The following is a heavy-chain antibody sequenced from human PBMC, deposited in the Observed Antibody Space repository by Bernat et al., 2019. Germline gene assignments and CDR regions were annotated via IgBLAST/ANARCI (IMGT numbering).Heavy chain of an antibody. J-gene: IGHJ3*02. CDR2: ISSSSSYI. D-gene: IGHD2-21*02. CDR1: GFTFSSYS. Sequence: EVQLVESGGGLVQPGGSLRLSCAASGFTFSSYSMNWVRQAPGKGLEWVSYISSSSSYIYYADSVKGRFTISRDNAKNSLYLQMNSLRAEDTAVYYCARDLGDGGDPGAFDIWGQGTMVTVSS. CDR3: ARDLGDGGDPGAFDI. V-gene: IGHV3-21*05.